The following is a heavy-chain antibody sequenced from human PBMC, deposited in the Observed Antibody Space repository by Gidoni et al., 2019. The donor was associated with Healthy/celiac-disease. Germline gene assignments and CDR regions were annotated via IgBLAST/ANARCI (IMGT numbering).Heavy chain of an antibody. V-gene: IGHV3-30*18. CDR1: GFPFSSYG. J-gene: IGHJ4*02. D-gene: IGHD3-3*01. CDR3: AKDHESSDFWSGYLDY. CDR2: ISYDGSNK. Sequence: QVQLVESGGGVVQPGRSLRLSCAASGFPFSSYGMHWVRQAPGKGLEWVAVISYDGSNKYYADSVKGRFTISRDNSKNTLYLQMNSLRAEDTAVYYCAKDHESSDFWSGYLDYWGQGTLVTVSS.